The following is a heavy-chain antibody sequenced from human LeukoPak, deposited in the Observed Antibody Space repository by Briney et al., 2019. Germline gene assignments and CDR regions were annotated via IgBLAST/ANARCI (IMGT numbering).Heavy chain of an antibody. Sequence: SETLSLTCIVSGGSISSYYWSWIRQPPGKGLEWIGYIYYSGSTNYNPSLKSRVTISVDTSKNQFSLKLSSVTAADTAVYYCARVGYDFWSGYLDYWGQGTLVTVSS. J-gene: IGHJ4*02. CDR2: IYYSGST. D-gene: IGHD3-3*01. CDR1: GGSISSYY. CDR3: ARVGYDFWSGYLDY. V-gene: IGHV4-59*01.